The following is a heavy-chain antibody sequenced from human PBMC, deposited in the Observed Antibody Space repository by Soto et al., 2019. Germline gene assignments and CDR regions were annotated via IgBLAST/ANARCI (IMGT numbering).Heavy chain of an antibody. J-gene: IGHJ6*02. Sequence: GASVKVSCKASGYTFTDYGFSWVRQAPGQGLEWMGIINPSGGSTSYAQKFQGRVTMTRDTSTSTVYMEQRSLRSEDTAVYYCARTYPPYYYYYGMDVWGQGTTVTVSS. D-gene: IGHD2-2*01. CDR1: GYTFTDYG. CDR3: ARTYPPYYYYYGMDV. CDR2: INPSGGST. V-gene: IGHV1-46*03.